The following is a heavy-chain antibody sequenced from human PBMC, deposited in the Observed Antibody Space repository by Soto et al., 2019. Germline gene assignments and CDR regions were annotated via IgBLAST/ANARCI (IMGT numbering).Heavy chain of an antibody. CDR1: GGSVSSGSYY. Sequence: QVQLQESGPGLVKPSETLSLTCTVSGGSVSSGSYYWSWIRQPPGKGLEWIGYIYYSGSTNYNPSLKSRVTISVNKSKKQFSLQLNSVTAADTAVYNCARTPDPEGTNGALDIWGPGTMVTVSP. CDR2: IYYSGST. V-gene: IGHV4-61*01. D-gene: IGHD1-7*01. CDR3: ARTPDPEGTNGALDI. J-gene: IGHJ3*02.